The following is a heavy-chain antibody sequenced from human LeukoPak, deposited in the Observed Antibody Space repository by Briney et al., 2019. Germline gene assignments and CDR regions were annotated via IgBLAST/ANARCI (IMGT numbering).Heavy chain of an antibody. CDR3: AKYFGGWYEDY. CDR2: ISAGGTT. D-gene: IGHD6-19*01. CDR1: GFTFSSYA. Sequence: GGSLRLSCAVSGFTFSSYAMSWVRQAPGKGLQWVSAISAGGTTYYADSVKGRFTISRDNSKNTLYLQMNSLRAEGTAVYYCAKYFGGWYEDYWGQGTLVTVSS. V-gene: IGHV3-23*01. J-gene: IGHJ4*02.